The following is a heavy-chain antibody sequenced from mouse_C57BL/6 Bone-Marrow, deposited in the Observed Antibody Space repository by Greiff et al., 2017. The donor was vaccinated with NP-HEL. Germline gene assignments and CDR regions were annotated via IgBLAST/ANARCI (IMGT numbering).Heavy chain of an antibody. CDR3: ALPYCGSSPRYFDD. V-gene: IGHV1-12*01. CDR1: GYTFTSYN. CDR2: IYPGNGDT. Sequence: QVQLQQSGAELVRPGASVKMSCKASGYTFTSYNMHWVKQTPRQGLEWIGAIYPGNGDTSYNQKFKGKATLTVDKSSSTAYMQLSSLTSEDSAVYFCALPYCGSSPRYFDDWGTGTTVTVSS. D-gene: IGHD1-1*01. J-gene: IGHJ1*03.